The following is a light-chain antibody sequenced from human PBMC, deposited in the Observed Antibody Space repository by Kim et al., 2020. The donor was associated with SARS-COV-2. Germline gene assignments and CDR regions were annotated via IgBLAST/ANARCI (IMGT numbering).Light chain of an antibody. V-gene: IGLV3-19*01. CDR3: NSRDSNDYVV. CDR2: GKD. J-gene: IGLJ2*01. CDR1: SLRSYY. Sequence: SSELTQDPAVSVALGQTVRITCQGDSLRSYYATWYQQKPGQAPKVVIYGKDNRPSGVPDRFSGSSSGNTAHLTITGTQAGDEADYYCNSRDSNDYVVFGG.